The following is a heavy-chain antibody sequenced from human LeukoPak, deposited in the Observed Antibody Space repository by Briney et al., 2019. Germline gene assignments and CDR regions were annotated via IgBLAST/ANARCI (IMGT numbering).Heavy chain of an antibody. Sequence: GGSLRLSCAASGFTFSSYSMNWVRQAPGKGLEWVSVIYSGGSTYYADSMKDRFTISRDNSKNTLYLQMNSLRAEDTAVYYCAKDSGYCSSSGCYLDFWARGTVVSVSS. CDR2: IYSGGST. CDR1: GFTFSSYS. CDR3: AKDSGYCSSSGCYLDF. J-gene: IGHJ4*02. V-gene: IGHV3-23*03. D-gene: IGHD2-2*03.